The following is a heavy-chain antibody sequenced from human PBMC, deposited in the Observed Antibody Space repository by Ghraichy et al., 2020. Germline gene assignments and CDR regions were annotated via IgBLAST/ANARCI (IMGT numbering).Heavy chain of an antibody. J-gene: IGHJ4*02. CDR3: AKARFFDWLIDS. Sequence: GESLNISCAASGFSFGGYAMSWVRQAPGKGLEWVAAMGGTSFSAHYADSVKGRFTISRDNPKNTLYLQMNRLRAEDTAIYYCAKARFFDWLIDSWGQGTLVTVSS. CDR2: MGGTSFSA. CDR1: GFSFGGYA. V-gene: IGHV3-23*01. D-gene: IGHD3-9*01.